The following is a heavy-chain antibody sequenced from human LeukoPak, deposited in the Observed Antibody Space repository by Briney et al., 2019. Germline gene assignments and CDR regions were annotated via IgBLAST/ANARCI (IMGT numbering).Heavy chain of an antibody. Sequence: GGSLRLSCAASGFTFSPYWMHWVRQAPGKGLVWVSRINTDGSSTNYADSVKGRFTISRDNAKNMLYLQMNSLRAEDTAVYYCALVVAANFPNNWFDPWGQGTLVTVSS. J-gene: IGHJ5*02. CDR1: GFTFSPYW. V-gene: IGHV3-74*01. CDR2: INTDGSST. CDR3: ALVVAANFPNNWFDP. D-gene: IGHD2-15*01.